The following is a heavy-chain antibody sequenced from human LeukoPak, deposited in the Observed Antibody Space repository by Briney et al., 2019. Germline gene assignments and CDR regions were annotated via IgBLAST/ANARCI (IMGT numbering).Heavy chain of an antibody. V-gene: IGHV3-15*01. CDR3: VAGLGSSELDY. D-gene: IGHD3-9*01. J-gene: IGHJ4*02. Sequence: GGSLRLSCATSGFTFSDCWMSWVRQAPGKGLERVGRIKRKIDGETTDYGAPVKGRFTIPRDDSKNTLSLQMNSLQTEDTAVYYCVAGLGSSELDYWGQGTLVTVSS. CDR1: GFTFSDCW. CDR2: IKRKIDGETT.